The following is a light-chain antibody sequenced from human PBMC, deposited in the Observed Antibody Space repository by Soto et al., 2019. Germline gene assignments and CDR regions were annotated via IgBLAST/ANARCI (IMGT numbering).Light chain of an antibody. CDR3: QQYGISPWT. V-gene: IGKV3-20*01. J-gene: IGKJ1*01. CDR1: QSVSSSY. CDR2: GAS. Sequence: EIVLTQSPGTLSLSPGERATLSCRASQSVSSSYLAWYQQKPGQAPRLLIYGASSRATGIPDRFSGSGSGPDFTLTISRLEPEDFAVYYCQQYGISPWTFGQGTKVEIK.